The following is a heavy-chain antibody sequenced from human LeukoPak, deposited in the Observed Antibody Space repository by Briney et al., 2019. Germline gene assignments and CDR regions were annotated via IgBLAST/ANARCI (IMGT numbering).Heavy chain of an antibody. V-gene: IGHV3-53*01. J-gene: IGHJ4*02. CDR3: ARDSLDDILTGYYQLFDY. CDR2: IYSGDNT. Sequence: GALRLSCAASGFTVSSNYMSWVRQAPGKGLEWVSVIYSGDNTYYADSVKGRFTISRDNAKNSLYLQMNSLRAEDTAVYYCARDSLDDILTGYYQLFDYWGQGTLVTVSS. CDR1: GFTVSSNY. D-gene: IGHD3-9*01.